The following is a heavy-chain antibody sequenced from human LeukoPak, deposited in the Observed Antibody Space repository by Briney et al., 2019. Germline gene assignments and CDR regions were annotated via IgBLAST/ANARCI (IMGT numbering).Heavy chain of an antibody. CDR3: ARSGSETQNWFDP. CDR2: ISFDGSNK. Sequence: GGSLRLSCAASGFTFSSYTMHWVRQAPGKGLEWVAVISFDGSNKYFADSVKGRFTISRDNSKSTLYLQMNSLRAEDTAVYYCARSGSETQNWFDPWGQGTLVTVSS. D-gene: IGHD6-25*01. J-gene: IGHJ5*02. V-gene: IGHV3-30*04. CDR1: GFTFSSYT.